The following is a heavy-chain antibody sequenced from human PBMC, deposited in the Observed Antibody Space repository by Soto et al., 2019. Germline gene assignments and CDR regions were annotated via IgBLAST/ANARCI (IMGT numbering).Heavy chain of an antibody. CDR2: LGGAGAR. CDR1: GFTYRSYD. D-gene: IGHD3-10*01. J-gene: IGHJ6*02. Sequence: GGSLRLSCAAFGFTYRSYDMHWVRQVAGKGLEWVSSLGGAGAREYAESVKGRFVISRDNANSLYLQMDSLRAGDAAIYYCTRASFGVGMDLWGQGTPVTVSS. V-gene: IGHV3-13*01. CDR3: TRASFGVGMDL.